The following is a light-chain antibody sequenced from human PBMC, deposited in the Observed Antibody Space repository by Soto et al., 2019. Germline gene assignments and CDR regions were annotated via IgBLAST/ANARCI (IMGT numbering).Light chain of an antibody. CDR1: QSVSSSY. CDR2: GAS. V-gene: IGKV3-20*01. J-gene: IGKJ3*01. Sequence: EIALTQSPGTLSLSPGERATLSCRASQSVSSSYLAWYQQKPGQAPRLLIYGASSRATGIPDRFSGSGSGTDFTLTISRLEPEDFAGYYCQQYGSSLFTFGPGTKVDIK. CDR3: QQYGSSLFT.